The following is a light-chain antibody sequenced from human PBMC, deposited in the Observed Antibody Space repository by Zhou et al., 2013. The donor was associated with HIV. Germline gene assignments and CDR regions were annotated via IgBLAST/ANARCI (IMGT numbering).Light chain of an antibody. CDR1: QNIVSN. Sequence: EVVMTQSPATLSVSPGERATLSCRASQNIVSNLAWYQHKPGQAPRLLIYAASTRATGIPARFSGSGSGTEFTLTISGLQSEDFAVYHCQQYNDWPPWTFGPGTQVEIK. J-gene: IGKJ1*01. CDR2: AAS. V-gene: IGKV3-15*01. CDR3: QQYNDWPPWT.